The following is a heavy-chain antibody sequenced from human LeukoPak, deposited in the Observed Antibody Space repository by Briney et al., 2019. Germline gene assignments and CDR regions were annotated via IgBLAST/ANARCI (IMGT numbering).Heavy chain of an antibody. D-gene: IGHD6-6*01. CDR3: ARSAARLRYYYAMDV. Sequence: GGSLRLSCSASGFTFSSYAMHWVRQAPGKGLEYVSAISSNGGSTYYADSVKGRFTISRHNSKNTLYLQMSSLRAEDTAVYFCARSAARLRYYYAMDVWGQGTTVTVCS. V-gene: IGHV3-64*04. J-gene: IGHJ6*02. CDR1: GFTFSSYA. CDR2: ISSNGGST.